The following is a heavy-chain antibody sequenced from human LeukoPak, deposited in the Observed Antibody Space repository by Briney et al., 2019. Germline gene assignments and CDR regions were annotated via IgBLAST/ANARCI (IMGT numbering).Heavy chain of an antibody. J-gene: IGHJ4*02. CDR2: IYYSGST. D-gene: IGHD6-19*01. Sequence: SETLSLTCTVSGGSISSYYWSWVRQPPGKGLEWIGYIYYSGSTNYNPSLKSRVTISVDTSKNQFSLKLSSVTAADTAVYYCASGWYGGGKYYFDYWGQGTLVTVSS. V-gene: IGHV4-59*08. CDR3: ASGWYGGGKYYFDY. CDR1: GGSISSYY.